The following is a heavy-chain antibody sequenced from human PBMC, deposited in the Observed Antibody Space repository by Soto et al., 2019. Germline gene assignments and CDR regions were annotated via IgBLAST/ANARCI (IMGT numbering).Heavy chain of an antibody. CDR3: GRGYSSGGMDV. D-gene: IGHD6-25*01. V-gene: IGHV1-46*01. CDR2: INPSGGGA. CDR1: GYTFTNYY. J-gene: IGHJ6*02. Sequence: ASVKVSCKASGYTFTNYYVHWVRQAPGQGLEWMGVINPSGGGATYAQRFQDRVTMTRDTSTSTVYMELSSLRSEDTAVYYCGRGYSSGGMDVWGQGTTVTVYS.